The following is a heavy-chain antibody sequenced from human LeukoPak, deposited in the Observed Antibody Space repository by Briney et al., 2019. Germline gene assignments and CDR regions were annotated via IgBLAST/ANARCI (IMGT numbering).Heavy chain of an antibody. J-gene: IGHJ4*02. CDR1: GYTFTGYY. V-gene: IGHV1-2*02. D-gene: IGHD2-15*01. Sequence: ASVKVSCKASGYTFTGYYMHWVRQAPGQGLEWTGWINPNSGGTNYAQKFQGRVTMTRDTSISTAYMELSRLRSDDTAVYYCARGKPGGWTKMALDYWGQGTLVTVSS. CDR2: INPNSGGT. CDR3: ARGKPGGWTKMALDY.